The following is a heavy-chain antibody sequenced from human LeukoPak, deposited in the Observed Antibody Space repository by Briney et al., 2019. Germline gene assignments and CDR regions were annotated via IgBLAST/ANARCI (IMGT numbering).Heavy chain of an antibody. V-gene: IGHV4-39*01. D-gene: IGHD2-2*01. CDR1: GGSISSSSYY. CDR3: ASLGPGRKYQLLFYFDY. J-gene: IGHJ4*02. CDR2: IYYSGST. Sequence: SETLSLTCTVSGGSISSSSYYWGWIRQPPGKGQEWIGSIYYSGSTYYNPSLKSRVTISVDTSKNQFSLKLSSVTAADTAVYYCASLGPGRKYQLLFYFDYWGQGTLVTVSS.